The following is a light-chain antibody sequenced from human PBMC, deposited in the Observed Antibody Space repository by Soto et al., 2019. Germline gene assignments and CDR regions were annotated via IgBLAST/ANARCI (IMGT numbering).Light chain of an antibody. Sequence: SYELTQPPSVSVAPGKTARITCGRNNIGSKNVHWYQQKPGQAPVLVIYYDSDRPSGIPERFSGSNSGNTATLTISRVEAGDEADYYCQVCDSSSDPVFGGGTKLTVL. V-gene: IGLV3-21*04. CDR3: QVCDSSSDPV. CDR2: YDS. J-gene: IGLJ2*01. CDR1: NIGSKN.